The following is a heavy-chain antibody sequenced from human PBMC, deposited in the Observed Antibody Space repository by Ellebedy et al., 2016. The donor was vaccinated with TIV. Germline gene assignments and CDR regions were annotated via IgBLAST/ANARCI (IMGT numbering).Heavy chain of an antibody. CDR2: IIPIFGTA. CDR3: AREAEGDYAPVGWSDP. D-gene: IGHD4-17*01. J-gene: IGHJ5*02. CDR1: GGTFSSYA. V-gene: IGHV1-69*13. Sequence: ASVKVSCKASGGTFSSYAISWVRQAPGQGLEWMGGIIPIFGTANYAQKFQGRVTITADESTSTAYMELSSLRSEDTAVYYCAREAEGDYAPVGWSDPWGQGTLVTVSS.